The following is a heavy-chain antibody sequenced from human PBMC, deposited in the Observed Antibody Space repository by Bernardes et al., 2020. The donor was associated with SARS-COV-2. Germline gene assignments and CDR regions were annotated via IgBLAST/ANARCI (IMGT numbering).Heavy chain of an antibody. CDR1: GYTFTGYF. V-gene: IGHV1-2*02. Sequence: ASVKVSCKASGYTFTGYFIHWVLQAPGQRLEWMGWINPNTGGTNYIQKFQGRVTMTRDTSITTAYMELSRLGSDDTAIYYCARTRTTISTTGIPVDYWGQGTLVTVSS. CDR2: INPNTGGT. J-gene: IGHJ4*02. CDR3: ARTRTTISTTGIPVDY. D-gene: IGHD2-21*02.